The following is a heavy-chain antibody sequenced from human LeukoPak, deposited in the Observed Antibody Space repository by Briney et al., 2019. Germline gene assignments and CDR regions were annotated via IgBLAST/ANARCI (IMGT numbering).Heavy chain of an antibody. J-gene: IGHJ3*02. D-gene: IGHD5-24*01. Sequence: ASVKVSCKASGGTFSNYAITWMRQAPGHGLEWMGGIIPIFATANYAQKFQGRVTMTADTSTDTVFMGLGSLRSEDTAVYYCAREAVEMATIRHAFDIWGQGTMVTVSS. CDR2: IIPIFATA. CDR3: AREAVEMATIRHAFDI. V-gene: IGHV1-69*06. CDR1: GGTFSNYA.